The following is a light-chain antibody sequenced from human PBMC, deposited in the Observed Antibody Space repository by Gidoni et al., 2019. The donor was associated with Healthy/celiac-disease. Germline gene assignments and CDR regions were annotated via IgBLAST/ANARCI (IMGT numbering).Light chain of an antibody. CDR1: QSRLHSNGDNY. Sequence: DIVMTQSQLSLTVTPGEPASISCRSSQSRLHSNGDNYLDWYLQKPGQSPPLLSYLGSNRASGVPDRFSGSGSGTDFTLKIIRVEAEDVGVYYCMQALQTPLFTFGPXTKVDIK. V-gene: IGKV2-28*01. J-gene: IGKJ3*01. CDR2: LGS. CDR3: MQALQTPLFT.